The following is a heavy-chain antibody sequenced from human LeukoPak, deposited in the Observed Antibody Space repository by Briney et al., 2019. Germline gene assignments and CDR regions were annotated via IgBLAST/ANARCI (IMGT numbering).Heavy chain of an antibody. CDR2: ISYDGSNK. CDR3: ARGPPSYCSGGSCYPEKFDY. J-gene: IGHJ4*02. V-gene: IGHV3-30-3*01. Sequence: GGSLRLSCAASGFTFSSYAMHWVRQAPGKGLEWVAVISYDGSNKYYADSVKGRFTISRDNSKNTLYLQMNSLRAEDTAVYYCARGPPSYCSGGSCYPEKFDYWGQGTLVTVSS. CDR1: GFTFSSYA. D-gene: IGHD2-15*01.